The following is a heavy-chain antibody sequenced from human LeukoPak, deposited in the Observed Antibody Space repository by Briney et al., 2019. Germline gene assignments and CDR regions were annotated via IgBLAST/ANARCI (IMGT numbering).Heavy chain of an antibody. J-gene: IGHJ5*02. CDR2: IYYSGNT. Sequence: SDTLSLTCTVSTDSISSGHYYWGWIRQTPEKGLEWIASIYYSGNTYYNPSLKSRVTLSVDTSKNQFSLKLSSVTAADTAVYYCARRYYYGSGSYYRGQVNWFDPWGQGTLVTVSS. V-gene: IGHV4-39*07. D-gene: IGHD3-10*01. CDR1: TDSISSGHYY. CDR3: ARRYYYGSGSYYRGQVNWFDP.